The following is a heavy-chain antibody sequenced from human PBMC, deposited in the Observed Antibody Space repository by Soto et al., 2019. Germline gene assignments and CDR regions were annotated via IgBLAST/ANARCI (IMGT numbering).Heavy chain of an antibody. Sequence: GGSLRLSCAASGFTFSSYAMSWVRQAPGKGLEWVSAISGSGGSTYYADSVKGRFTISRDNSKKTLYLQMNSLRAEDTAVYYCAKPDNPYSSSSTYFDYWGQGTLVTVSS. CDR1: GFTFSSYA. D-gene: IGHD6-6*01. CDR3: AKPDNPYSSSSTYFDY. J-gene: IGHJ4*02. CDR2: ISGSGGST. V-gene: IGHV3-23*01.